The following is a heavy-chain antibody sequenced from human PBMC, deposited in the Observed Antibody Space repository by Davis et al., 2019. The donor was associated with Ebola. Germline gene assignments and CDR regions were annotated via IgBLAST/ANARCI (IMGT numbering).Heavy chain of an antibody. CDR3: AKGGILEWLSNYYGMDV. Sequence: GESLKISCAASGFTFSNYWMHWVRQAPGKGLVWVSRINSDGSSTSYADSVKGRFTISRDNAKNTLYLQMNSLRAEDTAVYYCAKGGILEWLSNYYGMDVWGKGTTVTVSS. V-gene: IGHV3-74*01. J-gene: IGHJ6*04. CDR2: INSDGSST. D-gene: IGHD3-3*01. CDR1: GFTFSNYW.